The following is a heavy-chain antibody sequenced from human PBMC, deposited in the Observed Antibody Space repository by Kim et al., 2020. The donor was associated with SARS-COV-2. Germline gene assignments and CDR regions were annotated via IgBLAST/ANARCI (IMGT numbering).Heavy chain of an antibody. D-gene: IGHD3-10*01. J-gene: IGHJ6*02. CDR2: ISSSGSTI. CDR1: GFTFSSYE. CDR3: AREEVRGGFLGRYYYYYGMDV. Sequence: GGSLRLSCAASGFTFSSYEMNWVRQAPGKGLEWVSYISSSGSTIYYADSVKGRFTISRDNAKNSLYLQMNSLRAEDTAVYYCAREEVRGGFLGRYYYYYGMDVWGQGTTVTVSS. V-gene: IGHV3-48*03.